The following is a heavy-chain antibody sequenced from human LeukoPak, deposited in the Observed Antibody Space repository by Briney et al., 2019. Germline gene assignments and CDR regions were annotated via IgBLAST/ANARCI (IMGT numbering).Heavy chain of an antibody. V-gene: IGHV4-59*08. CDR2: IHYTGRA. J-gene: IGHJ3*02. Sequence: SETLSLTCTVSGGSISGYYWIWIRQHPGKGLEWIAYIHYTGRANYSPSFKSRATISVDTSKNQFSLRLSSVTTADTGVYYCARHKALHKGNAFDIWGQGTMVTVSS. CDR3: ARHKALHKGNAFDI. CDR1: GGSISGYY.